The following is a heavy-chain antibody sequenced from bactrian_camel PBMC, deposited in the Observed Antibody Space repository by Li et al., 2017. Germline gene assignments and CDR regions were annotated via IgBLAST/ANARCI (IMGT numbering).Heavy chain of an antibody. CDR2: ITSHSGST. CDR1: EYVSVCF. D-gene: IGHD1*01. J-gene: IGHJ4*01. V-gene: IGHV3S63*01. CDR3: AASRERHCAPNWSHEPARFSY. Sequence: QVQLVESGGGSVQAGESLNISCTASEYVSVCFGWFRQAPGKEREGVACITSHSGSTYYAASVTGRFTLARVNFEKTLSLHMNNLKPEDTAKYYCAASRERHCAPNWSHEPARFSYWGQGTQVTV.